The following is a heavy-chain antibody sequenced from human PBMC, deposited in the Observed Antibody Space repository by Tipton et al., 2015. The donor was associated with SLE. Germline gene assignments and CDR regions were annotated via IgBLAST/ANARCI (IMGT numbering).Heavy chain of an antibody. CDR3: ARDLVTVTGLSS. CDR2: INPIDQTT. J-gene: IGHJ5*02. D-gene: IGHD2-21*01. Sequence: QSGAEVKRPGASVKVSCKASGYTFTDNRIHWVRQAPGQGLEWMGLINPIDQTTLYAENFQGRILLARGTSANSVYMELSSLKVDDAAVYYCARDLVTVTGLSSWGLGALVTVSS. V-gene: IGHV1-46*01. CDR1: GYTFTDNR.